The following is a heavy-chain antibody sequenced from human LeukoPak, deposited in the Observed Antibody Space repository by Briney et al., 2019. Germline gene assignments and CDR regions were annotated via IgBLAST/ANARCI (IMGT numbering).Heavy chain of an antibody. CDR2: ISYDGSNK. Sequence: GRSLRLSCAASGFTFSSYGMHWVRQAPGKGLEWVAVISYDGSNKYYADSVKGRFTISRDNSKNTLYLQMNSLRAEDTAFYYCARDRHDDYGDYWGQGTLVTVSS. V-gene: IGHV3-30*03. CDR3: ARDRHDDYGDY. D-gene: IGHD3-3*01. J-gene: IGHJ4*02. CDR1: GFTFSSYG.